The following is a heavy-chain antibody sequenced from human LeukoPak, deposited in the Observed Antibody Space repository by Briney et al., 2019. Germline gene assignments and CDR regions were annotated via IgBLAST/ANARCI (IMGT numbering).Heavy chain of an antibody. CDR3: ATGRPYSSGWYGMDV. V-gene: IGHV1-69*13. Sequence: ASVKVSCKASGYSXTDYYMHWVRQAPGQGLEWMGGIIPIFGTANYAQKFQGRVTITADESTSTAYMELSSLRSEDTAVYYCATGRPYSSGWYGMDVWGQGTTVTVSS. J-gene: IGHJ6*02. CDR1: GYSXTDYY. CDR2: IIPIFGTA. D-gene: IGHD6-19*01.